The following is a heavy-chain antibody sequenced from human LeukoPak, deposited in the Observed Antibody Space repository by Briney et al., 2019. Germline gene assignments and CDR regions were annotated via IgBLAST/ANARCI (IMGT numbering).Heavy chain of an antibody. V-gene: IGHV3-48*03. CDR3: AREITMMPDAFDI. CDR1: GFRFSNYA. D-gene: IGHD3-22*01. Sequence: GGSLRLSCAASGFRFSNYAMNWVRQAPGKGLEWVSYISSSGSTIYYADSVKGRFTISRDNAKNSLYLQMNSLRAEDTAVYYCAREITMMPDAFDIWGQGTMVTVSS. J-gene: IGHJ3*02. CDR2: ISSSGSTI.